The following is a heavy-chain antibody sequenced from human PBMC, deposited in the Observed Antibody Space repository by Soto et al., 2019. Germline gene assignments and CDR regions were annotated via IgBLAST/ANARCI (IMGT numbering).Heavy chain of an antibody. J-gene: IGHJ6*02. CDR1: GYTFTSYA. CDR2: INAGNDNT. D-gene: IGHD2-8*01. CDR3: ASDSYSTNGVCYIGRNYYYYYCMDV. Sequence: ASVKVSCKASGYTFTSYAMHWVRQAPGQRLEWMGWINAGNDNTKYSQKFQGRVTITRDTSASTAYMEMSSLRSEDTAVYYCASDSYSTNGVCYIGRNYYYYYCMDVWGQGTTVTVSS. V-gene: IGHV1-3*01.